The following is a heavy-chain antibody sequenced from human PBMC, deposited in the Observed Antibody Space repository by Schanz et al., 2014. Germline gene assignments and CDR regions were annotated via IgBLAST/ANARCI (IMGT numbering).Heavy chain of an antibody. J-gene: IGHJ5*02. CDR2: IIPILDVG. V-gene: IGHV1-69*09. CDR1: GGTFSSYT. CDR3: APLDYADSVS. Sequence: QVQLVQSGAEMKKPGASVKVSCKASGGTFSSYTISWVRQARGQGLEWMGRIIPILDVGNYAQQFQGRVAFTADKSTTTAYMELNSLNSDDTAVYYCAPLDYADSVSWGQGTLVTVSS. D-gene: IGHD4-17*01.